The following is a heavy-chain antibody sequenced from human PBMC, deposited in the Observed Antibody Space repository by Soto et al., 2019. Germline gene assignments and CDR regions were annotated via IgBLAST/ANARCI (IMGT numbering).Heavy chain of an antibody. CDR3: ARDLVGATTFDYYSYGMDV. V-gene: IGHV4-4*07. J-gene: IGHJ6*02. CDR2: IYTSGST. Sequence: ESLSLTGPVSGGSISSYYWSWIRQPSGKGLEWIGRIYTSGSTNYNPSLKSLVTMSVDTSKNQFSLKLSSVTAADTAVYYCARDLVGATTFDYYSYGMDVWGQGTKVTVYS. CDR1: GGSISSYY. D-gene: IGHD1-26*01.